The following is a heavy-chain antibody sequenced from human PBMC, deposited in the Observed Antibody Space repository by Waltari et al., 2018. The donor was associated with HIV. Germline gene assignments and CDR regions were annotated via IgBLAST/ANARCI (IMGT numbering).Heavy chain of an antibody. CDR1: GYTFTGYY. J-gene: IGHJ6*02. Sequence: QVQLVQSGAEVKKPGASVKVSCKASGYTFTGYYMHWVRQAPGQGLEWMGWINPNSGGTNYAQKFQGRVTMTRDTSISTAYMELSRLRSDDTAVYYCAMFMTTVPDYYYYGMDVWGQGTTVTVSS. V-gene: IGHV1-2*02. CDR2: INPNSGGT. CDR3: AMFMTTVPDYYYYGMDV. D-gene: IGHD4-4*01.